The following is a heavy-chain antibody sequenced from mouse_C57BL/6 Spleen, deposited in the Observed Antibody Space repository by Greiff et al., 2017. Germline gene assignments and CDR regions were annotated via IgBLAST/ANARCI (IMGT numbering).Heavy chain of an antibody. Sequence: EVKVQQSGGGLVQPGASMKLSCVASGYTFTNYWMNWVRQSPVKGLEWVGQIRFKSDNSATHHEVSVKGRFTISKDETKSSVYLKMNNLITEETGIDYCSPYYYGGSSAYAMDYWGQGTSVTVSS. V-gene: IGHV6-3*01. CDR3: SPYYYGGSSAYAMDY. D-gene: IGHD1-1*01. J-gene: IGHJ4*01. CDR1: GYTFTNYW. CDR2: IRFKSDNSAT.